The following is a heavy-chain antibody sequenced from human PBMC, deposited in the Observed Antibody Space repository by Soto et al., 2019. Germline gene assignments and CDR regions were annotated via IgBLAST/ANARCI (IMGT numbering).Heavy chain of an antibody. V-gene: IGHV3-33*01. D-gene: IGHD2-15*01. Sequence: QVQLVESGGGVVQPGRSLRLSCAASGFTFSSYGMHWVRQAPGKGLEWVAVIWYDGSNKYYADYVKGRFTISRDNSKNTLNLQMNSLRAEDTAVYYCARDGYCSGGSCYSVPVFDYWGQGTLVTVSS. CDR3: ARDGYCSGGSCYSVPVFDY. CDR1: GFTFSSYG. J-gene: IGHJ4*02. CDR2: IWYDGSNK.